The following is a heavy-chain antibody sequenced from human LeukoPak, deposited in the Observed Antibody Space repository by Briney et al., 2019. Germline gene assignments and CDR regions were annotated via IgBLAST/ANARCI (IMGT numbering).Heavy chain of an antibody. CDR1: GGTFSSYA. D-gene: IGHD3-10*01. V-gene: IGHV1-69*13. CDR3: ATDYYGSGSYTYMDV. Sequence: ASVKVSCKASGGTFSSYAISWVRQAPGQGLEWMGGIIPIFGTANYAQKFQGRVTITADESTSTAYMELSSLRSEDTAVYYCATDYYGSGSYTYMDVWGKGTTVTISS. J-gene: IGHJ6*03. CDR2: IIPIFGTA.